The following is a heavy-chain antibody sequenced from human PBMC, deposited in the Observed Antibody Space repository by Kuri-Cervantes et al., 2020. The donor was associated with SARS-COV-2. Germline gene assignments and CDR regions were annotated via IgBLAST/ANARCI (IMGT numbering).Heavy chain of an antibody. CDR3: ATYGEAFDI. D-gene: IGHD4-17*01. V-gene: IGHV4-4*07. Sequence: SETLSLTCTVSGGSITSHYWSWIRQPAGKGLGWFGRIYTSGSTNYNPSLKSRVTMSVDTSKNQFSLKLSSVTAADTAVYYCATYGEAFDIWGQGTMVTVSS. CDR2: IYTSGST. J-gene: IGHJ3*02. CDR1: GGSITSHY.